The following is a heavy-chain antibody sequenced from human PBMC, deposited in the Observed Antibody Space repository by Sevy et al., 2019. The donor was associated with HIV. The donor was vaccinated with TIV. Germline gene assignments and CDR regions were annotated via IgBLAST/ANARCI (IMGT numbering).Heavy chain of an antibody. J-gene: IGHJ6*03. D-gene: IGHD6-6*01. V-gene: IGHV4-59*01. CDR1: GVSITRSY. Sequence: SETLSLTCNVSGVSITRSYWNWIRQTPGKGLEWIAFVYYTGKTNHNPSLKSRVTVSLDTSKSQFSLKLSSVTAADTAVYYCARGGAGRQFDYYYYMDVWGKGTTVTVSS. CDR3: ARGGAGRQFDYYYYMDV. CDR2: VYYTGKT.